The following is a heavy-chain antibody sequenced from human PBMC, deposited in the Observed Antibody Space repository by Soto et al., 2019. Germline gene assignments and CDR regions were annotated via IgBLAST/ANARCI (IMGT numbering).Heavy chain of an antibody. V-gene: IGHV3-30*18. D-gene: IGHD2-8*01. Sequence: QVQLVESGGGVVQPGRSLRLSCAASGFTFSSYGMHWVRQAPGKGLEWVAVISYDGSNKYYADSVKGRFTISRDNSKNTLYLQMNSLRAEDTAVYYCAKDLVVMGITPDAFDIWGQGTMVTVSS. J-gene: IGHJ3*02. CDR1: GFTFSSYG. CDR3: AKDLVVMGITPDAFDI. CDR2: ISYDGSNK.